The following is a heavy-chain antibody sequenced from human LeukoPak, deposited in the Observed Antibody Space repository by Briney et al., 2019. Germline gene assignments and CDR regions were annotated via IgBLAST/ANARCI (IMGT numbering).Heavy chain of an antibody. J-gene: IGHJ5*02. CDR3: ARYRVPAATRGYNWFDP. V-gene: IGHV4-30-4*08. CDR2: IYYSGST. Sequence: SQTLSLTCTVSGGSISSGDYYWCWIRQPPGKGLEWIGYIYYSGSTYYNPSLKSRVTISVDTSKNQFSLKLSSVTAADTAVYCCARYRVPAATRGYNWFDPWGQGTLVTVSS. D-gene: IGHD2-2*01. CDR1: GGSISSGDYY.